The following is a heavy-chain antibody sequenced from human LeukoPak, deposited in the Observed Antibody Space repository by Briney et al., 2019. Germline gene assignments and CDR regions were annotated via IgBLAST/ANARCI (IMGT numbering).Heavy chain of an antibody. CDR1: GFTFTTYW. Sequence: QSGGSLRLSCAASGFTFTTYWMSWIRQLPGKGLEWVANINQDGIEKYYVDSVKGRFTISRDNAKNSLYLQMNSLRAEDTAVYYCARDLTTDYYFDYWGQGTLVTVSS. V-gene: IGHV3-7*01. CDR3: ARDLTTDYYFDY. D-gene: IGHD4-17*01. CDR2: INQDGIEK. J-gene: IGHJ4*02.